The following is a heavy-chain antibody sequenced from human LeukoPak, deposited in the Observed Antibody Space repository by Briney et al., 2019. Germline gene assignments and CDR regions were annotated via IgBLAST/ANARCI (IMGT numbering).Heavy chain of an antibody. J-gene: IGHJ4*02. CDR2: ISGSGGST. CDR1: GFTFSSYA. Sequence: GGSLRLSCAASGFTFSSYAMSWVRQAPGKGLEWVSAISGSGGSTYYADSVKGRFTISRDNSKNTLHLQMNSLRAEDTAVYYCAITGGGWYLSDFDYWGQGTLVTVSS. CDR3: AITGGGWYLSDFDY. V-gene: IGHV3-23*01. D-gene: IGHD6-19*01.